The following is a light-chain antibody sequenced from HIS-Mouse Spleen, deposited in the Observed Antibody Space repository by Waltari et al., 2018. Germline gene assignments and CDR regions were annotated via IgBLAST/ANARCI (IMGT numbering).Light chain of an antibody. CDR1: SLSSYY. Sequence: SSELTQDPAVSVALGQTVRITCQGDSLSSYYASWYPQKPGQAPVLVIYGKNNRPSGIPDRFSGSSSGNTASLTITGAQAEDEADYYCNSRDSSGNHWVFGGGTKLTVL. CDR3: NSRDSSGNHWV. J-gene: IGLJ3*02. V-gene: IGLV3-19*01. CDR2: GKN.